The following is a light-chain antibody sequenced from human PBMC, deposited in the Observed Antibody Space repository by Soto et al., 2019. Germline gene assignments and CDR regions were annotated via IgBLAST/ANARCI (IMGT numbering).Light chain of an antibody. V-gene: IGLV2-8*01. CDR1: SSAVGGYNY. Sequence: QSVLTQPPSASGSPGQSVTISCTGTSSAVGGYNYVSWYQHHPGKAPKLMIYEVSKRPSGVPDRFSGSKSGNTASLTVSGLQADDEADYYCSSDAGNDKYVFGSGTKVTVL. J-gene: IGLJ1*01. CDR3: SSDAGNDKYV. CDR2: EVS.